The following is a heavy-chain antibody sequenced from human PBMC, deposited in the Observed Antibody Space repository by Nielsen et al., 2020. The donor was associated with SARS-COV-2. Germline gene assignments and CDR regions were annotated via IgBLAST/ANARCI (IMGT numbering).Heavy chain of an antibody. CDR3: VRVRDDGHYYDTGPFDD. D-gene: IGHD3-22*01. CDR1: GYTFSDYY. V-gene: IGHV3-74*01. J-gene: IGHJ4*02. CDR2: IISDGSRS. Sequence: GESLKISCEGSGYTFSDYYMNWVRQAPGKGLMWVARIISDGSRSAYADAVKGRFIMSRDNARDTLSLQMNSLSVEDTAVYYCVRVRDDGHYYDTGPFDDWGQGALVTVSS.